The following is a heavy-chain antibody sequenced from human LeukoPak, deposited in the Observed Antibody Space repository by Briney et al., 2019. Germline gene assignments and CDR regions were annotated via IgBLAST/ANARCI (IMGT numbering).Heavy chain of an antibody. CDR3: ARGGHYYDSSGYNY. V-gene: IGHV4-4*07. Sequence: SETLSLTCTVSGGSISSYYWSWIRQPAGKGLEWIGRIYTSGSTNYNPSLKSRVTISVDTSKNQFSLKLSSVTAADTAVYYCARGGHYYDSSGYNYWGQGTLVTVSS. J-gene: IGHJ4*02. CDR2: IYTSGST. D-gene: IGHD3-22*01. CDR1: GGSISSYY.